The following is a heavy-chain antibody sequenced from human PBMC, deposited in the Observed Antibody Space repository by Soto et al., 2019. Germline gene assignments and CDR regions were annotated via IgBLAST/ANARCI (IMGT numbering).Heavy chain of an antibody. CDR3: ARSRQGSSWYDRGHIDWFDP. D-gene: IGHD6-13*01. V-gene: IGHV3-23*01. CDR1: GFTFSSYA. CDR2: ISGSGGST. J-gene: IGHJ5*02. Sequence: EVQLLESGGGLVQPGGSLRLSCAASGFTFSSYAMSWVRQAPGKGLEWVSAISGSGGSTYYADSVKGRFTISRDNSKNTLYLQMNSLRAEDTAVYYCARSRQGSSWYDRGHIDWFDPWGQGTLVTVSS.